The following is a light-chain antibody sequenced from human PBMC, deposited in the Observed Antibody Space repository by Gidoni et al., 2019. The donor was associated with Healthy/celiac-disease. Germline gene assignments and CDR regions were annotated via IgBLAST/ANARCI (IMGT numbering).Light chain of an antibody. Sequence: EIVMTQSPLSLPVTPGEPASISCRSSQSLLHSNGYNYLDWYLQKPGQSPQLLISLGSNRASGVPDRFSGSGSGTDFTLKISRVEAEDVGVYYCMQALQTPYTFGQGTKLEIK. CDR2: LGS. J-gene: IGKJ2*01. CDR1: QSLLHSNGYNY. V-gene: IGKV2-28*01. CDR3: MQALQTPYT.